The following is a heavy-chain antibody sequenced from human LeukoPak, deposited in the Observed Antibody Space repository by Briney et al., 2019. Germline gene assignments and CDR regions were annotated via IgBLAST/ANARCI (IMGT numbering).Heavy chain of an antibody. J-gene: IGHJ4*02. Sequence: ASVKVSCKASGYTFTSYDIHWVRQATGQGLEWMGWMNPNSGNTGYAQKFQGRVTMTRNTSISTAYMELSSLRSEDTAVYYCARVRNYYDSSGYYYTHWFDYWGQGTLVTVSS. V-gene: IGHV1-8*01. CDR2: MNPNSGNT. CDR1: GYTFTSYD. D-gene: IGHD3-22*01. CDR3: ARVRNYYDSSGYYYTHWFDY.